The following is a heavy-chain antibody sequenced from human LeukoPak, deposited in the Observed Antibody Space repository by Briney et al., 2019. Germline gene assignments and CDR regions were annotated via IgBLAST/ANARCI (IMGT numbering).Heavy chain of an antibody. CDR3: ARGGYDSSGYYGASDI. CDR2: INPNSGGT. V-gene: IGHV1-2*02. J-gene: IGHJ3*02. D-gene: IGHD3-22*01. CDR1: GYTFTSYD. Sequence: ASVKVSCKASGYTFTSYDINWVRQATGQGLEWMGWINPNSGGTNYAQKFQGRVTMTRDTSISTAYMELSRLRSDDTAVYYCARGGYDSSGYYGASDIWGQGTMVTVSS.